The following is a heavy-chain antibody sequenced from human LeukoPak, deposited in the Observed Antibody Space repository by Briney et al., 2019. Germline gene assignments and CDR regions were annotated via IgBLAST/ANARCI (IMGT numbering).Heavy chain of an antibody. CDR2: ISNSSSYI. J-gene: IGHJ4*02. Sequence: GGSLRLSCAASGFTFSSYSMNWVRQAPGKGLEWVSSISNSSSYIYYADSVKGRFTISRDNAKNSLYLQMNSLRAEDTAVYYCARDRVGAIDYWGQGTLVTVSS. CDR1: GFTFSSYS. V-gene: IGHV3-21*01. CDR3: ARDRVGAIDY. D-gene: IGHD1-26*01.